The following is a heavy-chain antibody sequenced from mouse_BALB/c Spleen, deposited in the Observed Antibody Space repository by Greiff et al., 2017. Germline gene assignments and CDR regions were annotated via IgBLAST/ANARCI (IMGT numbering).Heavy chain of an antibody. V-gene: IGHV1-7*01. D-gene: IGHD2-3*01. CDR1: GYTFTSYW. CDR2: INPSTGYT. CDR3: ARGRRDGYYNYAMDY. Sequence: VKLMESGAELAKPGASVKMSCKASGYTFTSYWMHWVKQRPGQGLEWIGYINPSTGYTEYNQKFKDKATLTADKSSSTAYMQLSSLTSEDSAVYYCARGRRDGYYNYAMDYWGQGTSVTVSS. J-gene: IGHJ4*01.